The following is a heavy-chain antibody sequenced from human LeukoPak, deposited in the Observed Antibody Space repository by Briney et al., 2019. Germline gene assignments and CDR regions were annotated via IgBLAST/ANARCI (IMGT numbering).Heavy chain of an antibody. Sequence: SETLSLTCTVSGGSISSSSYYWGWIRQPPGKGLEWIGSIYYSGSTYYNPSLKSRVTISVDTSKNQFSLKLSSVTAADTAVYYCASGGSSGYYFYWGQGTLVTVS. CDR2: IYYSGST. CDR1: GGSISSSSYY. J-gene: IGHJ4*02. D-gene: IGHD3-22*01. V-gene: IGHV4-39*01. CDR3: ASGGSSGYYFY.